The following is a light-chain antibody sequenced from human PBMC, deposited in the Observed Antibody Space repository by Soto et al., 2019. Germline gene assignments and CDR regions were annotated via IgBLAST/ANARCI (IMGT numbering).Light chain of an antibody. Sequence: QSALTQPASVSGSPGQSITISCSGTSSDVGAYNYVSWYQQHPGKAPKLMIYDVSNRPSGVSNRFSGSKSGNTASLTISGLQAEDEADYYCSSYVSSSIPYVFGTGTKLTVL. CDR3: SSYVSSSIPYV. V-gene: IGLV2-14*01. CDR2: DVS. CDR1: SSDVGAYNY. J-gene: IGLJ1*01.